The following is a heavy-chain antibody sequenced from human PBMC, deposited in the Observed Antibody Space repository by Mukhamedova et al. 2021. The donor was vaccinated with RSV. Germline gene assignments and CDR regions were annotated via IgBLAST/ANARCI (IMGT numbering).Heavy chain of an antibody. CDR1: SSYA. Sequence: SSYAMHWVRQAPGKGLEWVAVISYDGSNKYYADSVKGRFTISRDNSKNTLYLQMNSLRAEDTAVYYCARDQDSGWYLFQNWGQGT. D-gene: IGHD6-19*01. J-gene: IGHJ4*02. CDR3: ARDQDSGWYLFQN. CDR2: ISYDGSNK. V-gene: IGHV3-30*04.